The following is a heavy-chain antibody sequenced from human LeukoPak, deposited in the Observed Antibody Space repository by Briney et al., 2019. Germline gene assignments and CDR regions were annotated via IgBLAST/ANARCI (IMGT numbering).Heavy chain of an antibody. CDR3: ARGGQLLAN. Sequence: PGGSLRLSCVASEFMFSTNAMHWVRQAPGKGLVWVSRINSDGSITTYADSVKGRFTISRDNAKNTLYLQMNSLRAEDTAVYYCARGGQLLANWGQGTLVTVSS. CDR2: INSDGSIT. V-gene: IGHV3-74*01. J-gene: IGHJ4*02. D-gene: IGHD6-19*01. CDR1: EFMFSTNA.